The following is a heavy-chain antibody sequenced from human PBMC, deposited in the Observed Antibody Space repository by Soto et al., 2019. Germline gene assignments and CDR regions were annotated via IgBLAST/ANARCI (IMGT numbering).Heavy chain of an antibody. CDR1: GYIFVNYG. V-gene: IGHV1-18*01. J-gene: IGHJ6*02. Sequence: QVQLVQSGDEMKKPGASVRVSCKASGYIFVNYGIAWVRQAPGQGLEWMGWISPYTGDTHSASKVQGRLTMTTDTSTSTAYMDLGSLTSDDTAVYYCAMVDNYVPPTPQDDWGPGTTVTVSS. CDR3: AMVDNYVPPTPQDD. CDR2: ISPYTGDT. D-gene: IGHD3-16*01.